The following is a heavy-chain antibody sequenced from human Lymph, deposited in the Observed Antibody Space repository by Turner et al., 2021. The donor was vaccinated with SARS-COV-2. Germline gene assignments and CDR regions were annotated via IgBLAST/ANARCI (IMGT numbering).Heavy chain of an antibody. J-gene: IGHJ6*02. Sequence: QVQLVQSGAEVKKPGASVKVSCKASGYTFTSYDINWVRQATGQGLEWMGWMNPNSGNTGYEKKFQGRVTMTRKISISTAYMELSTLRSEETAVYYCARGRYSGGGMDVWGQGTTVTVSS. V-gene: IGHV1-8*01. CDR2: MNPNSGNT. CDR1: GYTFTSYD. CDR3: ARGRYSGGGMDV. D-gene: IGHD1-26*01.